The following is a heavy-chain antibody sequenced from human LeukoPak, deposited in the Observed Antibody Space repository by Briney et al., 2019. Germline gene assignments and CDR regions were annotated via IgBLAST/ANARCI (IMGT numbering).Heavy chain of an antibody. CDR3: ATTLGDILTGYFRY. J-gene: IGHJ4*02. CDR2: INAGNGNT. CDR1: GYTFTDYF. D-gene: IGHD3-9*01. Sequence: ASVKVSCKASGYTFTDYFMNWMRQAPGQRLEWMGWINAGNGNTKYSQKLQGRVTITRDTSSSTAYMQLSSLRSEDTAVYYCATTLGDILTGYFRYWGQGTLVTVSS. V-gene: IGHV1/OR15-3*01.